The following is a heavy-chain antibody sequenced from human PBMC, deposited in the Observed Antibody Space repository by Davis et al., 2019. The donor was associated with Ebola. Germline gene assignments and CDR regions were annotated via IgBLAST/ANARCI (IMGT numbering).Heavy chain of an antibody. CDR2: ISGDVRET. CDR3: ARDPPRDWNDVPHYFDY. V-gene: IGHV3-23*01. D-gene: IGHD1-1*01. J-gene: IGHJ4*02. Sequence: PGGSLRLSCAASGFTFRNHAMGWVRQAPGKGLEWVSVISGDVRETYYADSVKGRFSISRDNSKNTLFLQMSSLRDDDTAVYYCARDPPRDWNDVPHYFDYWGQGILVTVAS. CDR1: GFTFRNHA.